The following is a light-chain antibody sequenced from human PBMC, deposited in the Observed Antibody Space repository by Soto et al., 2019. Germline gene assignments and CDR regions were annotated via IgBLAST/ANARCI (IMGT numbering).Light chain of an antibody. CDR2: EVN. CDR1: SSDVGGYDY. V-gene: IGLV2-14*01. CDR3: SSYTSSSTWV. Sequence: QSALTQPASVSGSPGQSITISCTGTSSDVGGYDYVSWYQQHPAKAPKLMIYEVNNRPSGVSDRFSGSKSGNTASLTISGLQAEDEADYYCSSYTSSSTWVFGGGTKLTVL. J-gene: IGLJ3*02.